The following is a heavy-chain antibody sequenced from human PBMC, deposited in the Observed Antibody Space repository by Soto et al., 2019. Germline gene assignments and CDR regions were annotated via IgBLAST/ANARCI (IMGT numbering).Heavy chain of an antibody. Sequence: GGSLRLSCAASGFTFSSYWMSWVRQAPGKGLEWVANIKQDGSEKYYVDSVKGRFTISRDNAKNSLYLQMNSLRAEDTAVYYCARVNSGWYRAGYFDYWGQGTLVTVSS. CDR3: ARVNSGWYRAGYFDY. D-gene: IGHD6-19*01. CDR1: GFTFSSYW. J-gene: IGHJ4*02. CDR2: IKQDGSEK. V-gene: IGHV3-7*01.